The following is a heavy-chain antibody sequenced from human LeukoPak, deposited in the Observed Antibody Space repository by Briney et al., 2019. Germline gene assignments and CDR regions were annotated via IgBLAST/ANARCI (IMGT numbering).Heavy chain of an antibody. CDR1: GYTFTGYY. CDR2: INPNSGGT. J-gene: IGHJ4*02. CDR3: ARGPQVLRYFDWLLPLDY. D-gene: IGHD3-9*01. Sequence: ASVKVSCKASGYTFTGYYMHWVRQAPGQGLEWMGWINPNSGGTNYAQKFQGWVTMTRDTSISTACMELSRLRSDDTAVYYCARGPQVLRYFDWLLPLDYWGQGTLVTVSS. V-gene: IGHV1-2*04.